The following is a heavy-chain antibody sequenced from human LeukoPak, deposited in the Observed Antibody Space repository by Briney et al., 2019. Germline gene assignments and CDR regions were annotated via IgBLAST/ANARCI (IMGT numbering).Heavy chain of an antibody. V-gene: IGHV4-34*01. CDR1: GGFFSGYY. Sequence: SETLSLTCAVYGGFFSGYYWSWIRQPPGKGLEWIGEINHSGSTNYNPSLKSRVTISVDTSKNQFSLKLSSVTAADTAVYYCARGYYDILTGYSALGNWYFDLWGRGTLVTVSS. J-gene: IGHJ2*01. CDR2: INHSGST. CDR3: ARGYYDILTGYSALGNWYFDL. D-gene: IGHD3-9*01.